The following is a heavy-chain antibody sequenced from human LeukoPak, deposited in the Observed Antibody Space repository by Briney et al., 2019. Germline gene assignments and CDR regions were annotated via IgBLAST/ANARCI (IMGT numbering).Heavy chain of an antibody. CDR3: ARETLWFGEFLAFDI. J-gene: IGHJ3*02. CDR1: GFTFSIYA. D-gene: IGHD3-10*01. CDR2: IKQDGSEK. V-gene: IGHV3-7*01. Sequence: GGSLRLSCAASGFTFSIYAMSWARQAPGKGLEWVANIKQDGSEKYYVDSVKSRFTISRDNAKNSVYLQMNSLRAEDTAVYYCARETLWFGEFLAFDIWGQGTMVTVSS.